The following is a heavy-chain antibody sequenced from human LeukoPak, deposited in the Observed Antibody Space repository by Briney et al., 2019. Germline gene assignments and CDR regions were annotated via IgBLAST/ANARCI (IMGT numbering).Heavy chain of an antibody. V-gene: IGHV4-30-4*01. Sequence: TSETLCLTCTVSGGSISGGDYYWSWIRQPPGKGLEWIGYIYYSGSTYYNPSLKSRVTISVDTSKNQFSLKLSSVTAADTAVYYCARETVTKAISAFDIWGQGTMVTVSS. J-gene: IGHJ3*02. CDR3: ARETVTKAISAFDI. CDR1: GGSISGGDYY. CDR2: IYYSGST. D-gene: IGHD4-17*01.